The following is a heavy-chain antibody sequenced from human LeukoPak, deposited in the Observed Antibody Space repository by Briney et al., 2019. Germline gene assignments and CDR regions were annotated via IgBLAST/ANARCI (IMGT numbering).Heavy chain of an antibody. D-gene: IGHD3-10*01. Sequence: PSETLSLTCTVSGGSISPLYWGWIRQPPGKGLEFIGYIYYSGITNYNPSLRSRVTLSVDTSKNQFSLKLSSVTAADTAVYYCARGGVAAKCYFDYWGPGTLVTVSS. V-gene: IGHV4-59*11. CDR3: ARGGVAAKCYFDY. CDR1: GGSISPLY. J-gene: IGHJ4*02. CDR2: IYYSGIT.